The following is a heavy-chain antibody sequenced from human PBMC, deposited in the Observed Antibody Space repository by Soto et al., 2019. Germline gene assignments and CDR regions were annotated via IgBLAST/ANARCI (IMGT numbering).Heavy chain of an antibody. CDR1: GYTFSSYA. CDR2: IIPIFGTA. CDR3: ARVRAPADITMPFDP. J-gene: IGHJ5*02. V-gene: IGHV1-69*13. Sequence: SVKVSCKASGYTFSSYAISWVRQAPGQGLEWMGGIIPIFGTANYAQKFQGRVTITADESTSTAYMELSSLRSEDTAVYYCARVRAPADITMPFDPWGQGTLVTVSS. D-gene: IGHD3-10*01.